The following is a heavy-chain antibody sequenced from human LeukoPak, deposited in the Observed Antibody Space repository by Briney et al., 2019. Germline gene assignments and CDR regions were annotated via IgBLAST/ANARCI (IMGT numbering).Heavy chain of an antibody. Sequence: PGGSLRLSCAASGFSFDDYGMHWVRQAPGKGLEWVSGISWNSGSKGYADSVKGRFTISRDNAKNSLYLQMNSLRPEDTALYYCAKDYRRQLDTAFDYWGQGTLVNVSS. J-gene: IGHJ4*02. CDR3: AKDYRRQLDTAFDY. D-gene: IGHD6-13*01. CDR2: ISWNSGSK. V-gene: IGHV3-9*01. CDR1: GFSFDDYG.